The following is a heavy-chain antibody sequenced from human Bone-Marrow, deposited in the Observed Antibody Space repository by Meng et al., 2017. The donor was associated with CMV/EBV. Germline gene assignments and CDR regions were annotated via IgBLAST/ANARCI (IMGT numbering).Heavy chain of an antibody. CDR2: ITSSSTLI. D-gene: IGHD3-10*01. V-gene: IGHV3-21*01. J-gene: IGHJ4*02. CDR1: GFTLSSYA. Sequence: GESLKISCAASGFTLSSYAMIWVRQTPGKGLEWLSFITSSSTLIYQADSVKGRFTVSRDNAKNSLHLQMNSLRAEDTAIYYCARDPDHSHGGSGRCLDYWGQGTLVTVSS. CDR3: ARDPDHSHGGSGRCLDY.